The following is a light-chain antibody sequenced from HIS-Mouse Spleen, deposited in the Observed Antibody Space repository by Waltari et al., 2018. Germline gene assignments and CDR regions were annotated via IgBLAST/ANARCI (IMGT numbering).Light chain of an antibody. V-gene: IGLV2-14*03. Sequence: QSALTPPAAVSGSPGQSITIPCTGTSSDVEGCKYVSWYQPHPGKAPKLMIYDVSNRPSGVSNRFSGSKSGNTASLTISGLQAEDEADYYCSSYTSSSTYVFGTGTKVTVL. CDR2: DVS. CDR3: SSYTSSSTYV. J-gene: IGLJ1*01. CDR1: SSDVEGCKY.